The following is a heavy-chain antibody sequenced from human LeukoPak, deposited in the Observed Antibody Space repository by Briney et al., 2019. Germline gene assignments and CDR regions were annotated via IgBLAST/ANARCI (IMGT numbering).Heavy chain of an antibody. D-gene: IGHD7-27*01. CDR2: VSPPGGGT. Sequence: GGSLRLSWVASGFSFSYHGMNWVRLAPGEGLEWVSGVSPPGGGTYYADSVKGRFTISRDDSRNTLSLQMNSVRVEDTAVYYCARDLAWGAFDYWGPGILVAVSS. CDR1: GFSFSYHG. CDR3: ARDLAWGAFDY. J-gene: IGHJ4*02. V-gene: IGHV3-23*01.